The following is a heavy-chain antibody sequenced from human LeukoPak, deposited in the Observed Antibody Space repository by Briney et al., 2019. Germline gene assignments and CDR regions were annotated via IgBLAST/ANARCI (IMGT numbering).Heavy chain of an antibody. CDR3: ATSWPATSYDAFHI. CDR2: FDPEDGET. V-gene: IGHV1-24*01. CDR1: TYPLTDLS. D-gene: IGHD6-13*01. J-gene: IGHJ3*02. Sequence: ASVTVSCTVSTYPLTDLSLHWVRQPPGKGLEWMGGFDPEDGETVYAQKFQGRVSMTEDTSTDTAYMELNSLRSDDTAVYYCATSWPATSYDAFHIWGQGTMVTVSS.